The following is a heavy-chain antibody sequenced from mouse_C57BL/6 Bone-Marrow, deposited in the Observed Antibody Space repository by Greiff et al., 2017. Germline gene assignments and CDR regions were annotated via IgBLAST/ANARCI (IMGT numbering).Heavy chain of an antibody. V-gene: IGHV1-81*01. J-gene: IGHJ1*03. CDR1: GYTFTSYG. Sequence: VQLQQSGAELARPGASVKLSCKASGYTFTSYGISWVKQRTGQGLEWIGEIYPRSGNTYYNEKFKGKATLTADKSSSTAYMELRSLTSEDSAVYFCAREGYYYGSSYWYFDVWGTGTTVTVSS. CDR2: IYPRSGNT. D-gene: IGHD1-1*01. CDR3: AREGYYYGSSYWYFDV.